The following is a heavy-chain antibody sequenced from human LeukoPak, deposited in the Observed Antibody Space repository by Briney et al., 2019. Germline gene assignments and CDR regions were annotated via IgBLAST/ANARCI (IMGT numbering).Heavy chain of an antibody. CDR2: INQDGSEK. J-gene: IGHJ5*02. V-gene: IGHV3-7*01. D-gene: IGHD2-15*01. CDR3: AREGCSGGSCYHNWFDP. CDR1: GFSFSSYC. Sequence: GESLTLSCAASGFSFSSYCMSWVRQAPGKGLEWLANINQDGSEKYYVDSVKGRFTISRDNAKNSLYLQMNSLRAEDTAVYYCAREGCSGGSCYHNWFDPWGQGTLVTVSS.